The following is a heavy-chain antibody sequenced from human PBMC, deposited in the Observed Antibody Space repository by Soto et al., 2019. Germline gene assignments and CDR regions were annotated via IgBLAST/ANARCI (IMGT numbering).Heavy chain of an antibody. CDR1: GFTFSNYV. CDR3: AKRPLVLALVFDY. D-gene: IGHD6-6*01. Sequence: EVHLLDSGGGLVQPGGSLRLSCAASGFTFSNYVMSWVRQAPGKGLEWVSSISGSGENTYYADSVKGRFTISRDNAKNTLFLQMNSLRAEDTAVYYCAKRPLVLALVFDYWGQGPMVTVSS. J-gene: IGHJ4*02. V-gene: IGHV3-23*01. CDR2: ISGSGENT.